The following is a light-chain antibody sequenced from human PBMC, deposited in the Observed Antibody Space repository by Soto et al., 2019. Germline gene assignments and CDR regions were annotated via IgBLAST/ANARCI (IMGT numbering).Light chain of an antibody. CDR2: QAS. Sequence: DIQMTQSPSTLSASVGDRVTITCRASQSISSWLAWYQQKPGKAPKLLIDQASSLDSGVPSRFCGSGSGTEFTLTISSLQPEDFATYYCQQYNINSETFGHGTKVEIK. CDR1: QSISSW. J-gene: IGKJ1*01. CDR3: QQYNINSET. V-gene: IGKV1-5*03.